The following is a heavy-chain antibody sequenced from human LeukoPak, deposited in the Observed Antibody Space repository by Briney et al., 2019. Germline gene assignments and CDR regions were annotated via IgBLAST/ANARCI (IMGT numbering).Heavy chain of an antibody. Sequence: GASVKVSCKASGYTFTGYYMHWVRQAPGQGLEWMGWINPNSGGTNYAQKFQGRVTMTRDTSISTAYMELSRLRSDDTAVYYCARALWNIVGASAFVIWGQGTMVTVSS. V-gene: IGHV1-2*02. CDR3: ARALWNIVGASAFVI. D-gene: IGHD1-26*01. CDR2: INPNSGGT. CDR1: GYTFTGYY. J-gene: IGHJ3*02.